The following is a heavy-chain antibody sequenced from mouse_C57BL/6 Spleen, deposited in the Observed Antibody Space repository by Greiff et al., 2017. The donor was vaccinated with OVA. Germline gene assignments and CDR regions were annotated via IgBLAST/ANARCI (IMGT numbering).Heavy chain of an antibody. CDR3: ARHDGNYGWYFDV. CDR2: IDPNSGGT. CDR1: GYTFTSYW. J-gene: IGHJ1*03. D-gene: IGHD2-3*01. V-gene: IGHV1-72*01. Sequence: VQLQQPGAELVKPGASVKLSCKASGYTFTSYWMHWVKQRPGRGLEWIGRIDPNSGGTKYNEKFKSTATLTVDKPSSTAYMQLSSLTSEDSAVYYCARHDGNYGWYFDVWGTGTTVTVSS.